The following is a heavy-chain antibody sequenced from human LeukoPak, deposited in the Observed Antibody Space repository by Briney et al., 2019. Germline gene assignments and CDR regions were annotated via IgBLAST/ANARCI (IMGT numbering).Heavy chain of an antibody. J-gene: IGHJ4*02. D-gene: IGHD3-22*01. V-gene: IGHV4-31*03. CDR2: IYYSGST. Sequence: SQTLSLTCTVSGGSISSGGYYWSWIRQHPGKGLEWIGYIYYSGSTYYNPSLKSRVTISVDTSKNQFSLKLSSVTAADTAVYYCARVKSYYYDSSGYTRYFDYWGQGTLVTVSS. CDR1: GGSISSGGYY. CDR3: ARVKSYYYDSSGYTRYFDY.